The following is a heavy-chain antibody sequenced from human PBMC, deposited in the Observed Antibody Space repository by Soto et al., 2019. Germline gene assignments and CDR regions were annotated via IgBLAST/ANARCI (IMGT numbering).Heavy chain of an antibody. CDR3: ARAIRDQLLSDY. V-gene: IGHV1-8*01. D-gene: IGHD1-26*01. Sequence: QVQLVQSGAEVKQPGASVKVSCRASGYTFTNCDISWVRQASGQRLEWMGWMNPDSANTGYAQKFQGRVTMTGDTSINTAYLELNSLTSEDTAVYYCARAIRDQLLSDYWGQGTLITVSS. CDR1: GYTFTNCD. CDR2: MNPDSANT. J-gene: IGHJ4*02.